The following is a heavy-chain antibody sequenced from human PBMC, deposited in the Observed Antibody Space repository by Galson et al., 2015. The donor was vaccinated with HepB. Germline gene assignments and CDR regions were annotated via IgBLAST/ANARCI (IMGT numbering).Heavy chain of an antibody. CDR1: GFTFDDYA. Sequence: SLRLSCAASGFTFDDYAMHWVRQAPGKGLEWVSGISWNSGSIGYADSVKGRFTISRDNAKNSLYLQMNSLRAEDTALYYCAKDRNYDSWSGSDYWGQGTLVTVSS. D-gene: IGHD3-3*01. CDR2: ISWNSGSI. J-gene: IGHJ4*02. CDR3: AKDRNYDSWSGSDY. V-gene: IGHV3-9*01.